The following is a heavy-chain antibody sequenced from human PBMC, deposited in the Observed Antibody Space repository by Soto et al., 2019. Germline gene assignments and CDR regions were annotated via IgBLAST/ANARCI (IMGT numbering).Heavy chain of an antibody. D-gene: IGHD2-2*01. V-gene: IGHV3-30-3*01. CDR1: GFTSSSYA. Sequence: QVQLVESGGGVVQPGRSLRLSCAASGFTSSSYAMHWVRQAPGKGLEWVAVISYDGSNKYYADSVKGRFTISRDNSKNTLYLQMNSLRAEDTAVYYCARNQLEGGPGDYWGQGTLVTVSS. J-gene: IGHJ4*02. CDR3: ARNQLEGGPGDY. CDR2: ISYDGSNK.